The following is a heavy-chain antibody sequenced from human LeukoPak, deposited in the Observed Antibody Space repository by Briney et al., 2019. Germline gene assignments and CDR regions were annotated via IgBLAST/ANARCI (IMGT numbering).Heavy chain of an antibody. Sequence: ASVKVSCKASGYTFTSYDINWVRQATGQGLEWMGWMNPNSGNTGYAQKFQGRVTITRNTSISTAYMELSSLRSEDTAVYYCARADPYMVRGVMGAFDIWGQGTMVTVSS. J-gene: IGHJ3*02. CDR2: MNPNSGNT. V-gene: IGHV1-8*03. CDR3: ARADPYMVRGVMGAFDI. CDR1: GYTFTSYD. D-gene: IGHD3-10*01.